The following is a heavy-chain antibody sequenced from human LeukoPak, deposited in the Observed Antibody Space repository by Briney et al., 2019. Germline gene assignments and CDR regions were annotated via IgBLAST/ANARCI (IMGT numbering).Heavy chain of an antibody. J-gene: IGHJ4*02. CDR3: ARAEGYGGELDS. CDR2: IPYDGSNK. Sequence: GGSLRLSCAASGFTFSSYGMHWVRQAPGKGLEWVAVIPYDGSNKYYADSVKGRFTISRENSKNRLYLQMNSLRAEDTAVYYCARAEGYGGELDSWGQGTLVTVSS. D-gene: IGHD4-23*01. CDR1: GFTFSSYG. V-gene: IGHV3-30*19.